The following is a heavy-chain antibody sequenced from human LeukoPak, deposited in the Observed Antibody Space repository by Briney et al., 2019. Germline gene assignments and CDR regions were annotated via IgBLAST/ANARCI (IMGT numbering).Heavy chain of an antibody. V-gene: IGHV3-48*04. CDR3: ARDFGWLQSFGYFDY. CDR2: ISSSIITI. CDR1: GFTFSSYS. D-gene: IGHD5-24*01. Sequence: GGSLRLSCAASGFTFSSYSMNWVRQAPGKGLEWVSYISSSIITIYYADSVKGRFTISRDNAKNSLYLQMNSLRAEDTAVYYCARDFGWLQSFGYFDYWGQGTLVTVSS. J-gene: IGHJ4*02.